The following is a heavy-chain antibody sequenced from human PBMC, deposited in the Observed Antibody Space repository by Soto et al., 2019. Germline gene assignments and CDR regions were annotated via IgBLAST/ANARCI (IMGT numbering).Heavy chain of an antibody. Sequence: QVHLQESGPGLVKPSETLSLTCTVSGGSFSSYFWSWIWQPPGKGLEWMGFVYYTGNTNYDPSLKSRVSISIDTSKNQFSLRLTSVTAADTAMYYCTRGGILWFGAQDSWGQGTLVTVSS. CDR3: TRGGILWFGAQDS. V-gene: IGHV4-59*01. D-gene: IGHD3-10*01. CDR2: VYYTGNT. J-gene: IGHJ4*02. CDR1: GGSFSSYF.